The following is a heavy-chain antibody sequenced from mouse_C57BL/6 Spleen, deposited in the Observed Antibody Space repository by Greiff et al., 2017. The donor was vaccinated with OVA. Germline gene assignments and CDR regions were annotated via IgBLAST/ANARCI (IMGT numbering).Heavy chain of an antibody. Sequence: QVQLQQSGAELARPGASVKLSCKASGYTFTSYGISWVKQRTGQGLEWIGEIYPRSGNNYYNEKFKGKATLTADKSSSTAYMELLSLTSEDSAVYSCARNPSGGYGSSYFDYWGQGTTLTVSS. CDR3: ARNPSGGYGSSYFDY. J-gene: IGHJ2*01. V-gene: IGHV1-81*01. D-gene: IGHD1-1*01. CDR1: GYTFTSYG. CDR2: IYPRSGNN.